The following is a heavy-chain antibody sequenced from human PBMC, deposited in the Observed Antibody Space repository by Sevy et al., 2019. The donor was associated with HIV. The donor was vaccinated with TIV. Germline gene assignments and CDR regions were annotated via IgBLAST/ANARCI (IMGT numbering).Heavy chain of an antibody. CDR2: VSFASNYI. CDR1: GFTFNSYT. V-gene: IGHV3-21*01. Sequence: GGSLRLSCAASGFTFNSYTMNWVRQAPGKGLEWVSSVSFASNYIYYADSVRGRFTISRGNAKNSLYLQMNSLRAEDTAVYYCARPYGSGSWEAFDLWVQLTMVTVSS. D-gene: IGHD3-10*01. J-gene: IGHJ3*01. CDR3: ARPYGSGSWEAFDL.